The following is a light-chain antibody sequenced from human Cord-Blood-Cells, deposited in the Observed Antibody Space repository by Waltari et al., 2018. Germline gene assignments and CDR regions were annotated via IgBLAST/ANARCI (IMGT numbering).Light chain of an antibody. Sequence: QSALTQPASVSGSPGQSITISCTGTSSDVGGSKYVSWYQQHPGKAPKLMIYDVSNRPSGVSNRFSGSKSGNTASLTISGLQAEDEADYYCSSYTSSSTLVFGTGTKVTVL. CDR2: DVS. CDR3: SSYTSSSTLV. V-gene: IGLV2-14*01. J-gene: IGLJ1*01. CDR1: SSDVGGSKY.